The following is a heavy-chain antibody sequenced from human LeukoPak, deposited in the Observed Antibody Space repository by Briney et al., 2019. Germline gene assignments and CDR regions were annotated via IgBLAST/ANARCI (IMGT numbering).Heavy chain of an antibody. CDR2: IKQDGSEK. CDR1: GFTFSSYW. Sequence: PGGSLRLSCAASGFTFSSYWMSWVRQAPGKGLEWVANIKQDGSEKYYVDSVKGRFTISRDNAKNSLYLQMNSLRAEDTAVYYCARVDYDFWSGLPIMDVWGKGTTVTVSS. V-gene: IGHV3-7*01. D-gene: IGHD3-3*01. J-gene: IGHJ6*04. CDR3: ARVDYDFWSGLPIMDV.